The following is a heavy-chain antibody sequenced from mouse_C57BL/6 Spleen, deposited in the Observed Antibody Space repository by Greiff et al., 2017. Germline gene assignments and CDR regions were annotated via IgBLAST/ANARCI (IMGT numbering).Heavy chain of an antibody. Sequence: EVHLVESGGGLVKPGGSLKLSCAASGFTFSSYAMSWVRQTPEKRLEWVATISDGGSYTYYPDNVKGRFTLSRDNAKNNLYLQMGHLKSEDTAMYYCAREGGTTVVATTYFDYWGQGTTLTVSS. CDR1: GFTFSSYA. V-gene: IGHV5-4*01. CDR3: AREGGTTVVATTYFDY. J-gene: IGHJ2*01. D-gene: IGHD1-1*01. CDR2: ISDGGSYT.